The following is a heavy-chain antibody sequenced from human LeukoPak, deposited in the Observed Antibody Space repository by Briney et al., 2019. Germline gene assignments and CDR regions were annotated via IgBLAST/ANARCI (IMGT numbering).Heavy chain of an antibody. J-gene: IGHJ6*04. V-gene: IGHV3-20*04. CDR3: AELGITMIGGV. D-gene: IGHD3-10*02. Sequence: GGSLRLSCAASGFTFDDYGMSWVRQAPGKGLEWVSGINWNGGSTTYADSVKGRFTISRDNAKNSLYLQMNSLRAEDTAVYYCAELGITMIGGVWGKGTTVTISS. CDR1: GFTFDDYG. CDR2: INWNGGST.